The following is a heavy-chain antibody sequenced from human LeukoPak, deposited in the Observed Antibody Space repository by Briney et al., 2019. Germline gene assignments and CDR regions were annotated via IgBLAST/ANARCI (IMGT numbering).Heavy chain of an antibody. Sequence: ASVKLSCKVSGSTLTELSMHWVRNAPGKGLEWMGGFDPEDGETIYAQKFQGRVTMTEDTSTDTAYMELSSLRSEDTAVYYCATASPYDFWSGYRPFDYWGQGTLVTVSS. D-gene: IGHD3-3*01. J-gene: IGHJ4*02. CDR1: GSTLTELS. V-gene: IGHV1-24*01. CDR3: ATASPYDFWSGYRPFDY. CDR2: FDPEDGET.